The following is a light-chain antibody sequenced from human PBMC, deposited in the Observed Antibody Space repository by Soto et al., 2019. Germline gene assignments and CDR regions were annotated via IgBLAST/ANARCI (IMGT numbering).Light chain of an antibody. J-gene: IGKJ2*01. CDR1: QPIGTS. V-gene: IGKV1-39*01. CDR3: QQCYGTPYT. CDR2: AAS. Sequence: DIQMTQSPSSLSASVGDTVTVTCRASQPIGTSLHWYQQKPGKAPKVLIYAASSLQSGVPSRFSGSGSGTDFTLAIRNLQPEDFATYCCQQCYGTPYTFGQGTKVDIK.